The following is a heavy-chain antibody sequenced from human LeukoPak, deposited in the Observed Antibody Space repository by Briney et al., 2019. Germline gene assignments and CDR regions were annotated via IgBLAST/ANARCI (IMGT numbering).Heavy chain of an antibody. D-gene: IGHD6-13*01. CDR1: GFTFSSYS. CDR2: ISSNSSYR. CDR3: ARVVGGSRSWYFDY. V-gene: IGHV3-21*04. J-gene: IGHJ4*02. Sequence: PGGSLRLSCAASGFTFSSYSMNWVRQAPGKGLEWVSSISSNSSYRYYAYSVKGRFTITRDNAKNSLYLHMKSMRAEDTAVYYCARVVGGSRSWYFDYWGQGTLVTVSS.